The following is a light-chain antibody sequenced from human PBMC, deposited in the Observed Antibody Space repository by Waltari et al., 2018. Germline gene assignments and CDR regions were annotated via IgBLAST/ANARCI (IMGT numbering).Light chain of an antibody. CDR2: EDT. V-gene: IGLV2-23*01. J-gene: IGLJ2*01. CDR3: CSYAGGTASIL. Sequence: SALTQPASVAGAPGPALPISSPGTSSDVCGTNLFSWYQHHPGKAPKRMIYEDTKRPSGVSNRFSGSKSGNTASLTISGLQAEDEADYYCCSYAGGTASILLGGGTKLTVL. CDR1: SSDVCGTNL.